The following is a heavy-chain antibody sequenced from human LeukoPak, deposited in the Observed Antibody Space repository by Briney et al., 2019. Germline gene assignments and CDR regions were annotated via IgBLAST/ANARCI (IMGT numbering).Heavy chain of an antibody. CDR2: IYYSGST. CDR1: GGSISSYY. J-gene: IGHJ4*02. V-gene: IGHV4-59*01. CDR3: ARGVFLEWLLGFFYDY. Sequence: SETLSLTCTVSGGSISSYYWSWIRQPPGKGLEWIGYIYYSGSTNYNPSLKSRVTISVDTSKNQFSLRLSSVTAADTAVYYCARGVFLEWLLGFFYDYWGQGTLVAVS. D-gene: IGHD3-3*01.